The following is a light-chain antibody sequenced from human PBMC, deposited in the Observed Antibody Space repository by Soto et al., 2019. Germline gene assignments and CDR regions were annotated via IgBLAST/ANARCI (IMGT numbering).Light chain of an antibody. J-gene: IGKJ1*01. Sequence: EIVLTQSPATLSLSPGERATLSCRASQSVSRYLAWYQQKPGQAPRPLIYDASNRATGIPARFSGSGSGTDFTLTISSLEPEDFAVYYCQQRSNWPPETFGQGTKVDIK. CDR3: QQRSNWPPET. V-gene: IGKV3-11*01. CDR1: QSVSRY. CDR2: DAS.